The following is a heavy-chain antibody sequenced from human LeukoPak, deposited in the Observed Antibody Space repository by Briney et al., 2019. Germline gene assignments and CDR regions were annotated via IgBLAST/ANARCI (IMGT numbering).Heavy chain of an antibody. CDR3: ARETAIAARPYYYMDV. V-gene: IGHV3-23*01. Sequence: GGSLRLSCAASGFTFSSYALTWVRQAPGKGLEWVSTISGGGDNTYYADSVKGRFTISRDNSKNTLYLQMNSLRAEDTAVYYCARETAIAARPYYYMDVWGKGTTVTVSS. D-gene: IGHD6-6*01. J-gene: IGHJ6*03. CDR2: ISGGGDNT. CDR1: GFTFSSYA.